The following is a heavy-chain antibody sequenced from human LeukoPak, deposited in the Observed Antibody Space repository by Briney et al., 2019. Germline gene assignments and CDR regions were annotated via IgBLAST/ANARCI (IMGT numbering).Heavy chain of an antibody. CDR1: GFTFSSYA. D-gene: IGHD4-17*01. J-gene: IGHJ4*02. CDR3: ARAGRLQYGDYVAFDY. Sequence: GGSLRLSCAASGFTFSSYAMHWVRQAPGKGLEWVAVISYDGSNKYYADSVKGRFTISRDNAKNSLYLQMNSLRDEDTAMYYCARAGRLQYGDYVAFDYWGQGTLVTVSS. CDR2: ISYDGSNK. V-gene: IGHV3-30-3*01.